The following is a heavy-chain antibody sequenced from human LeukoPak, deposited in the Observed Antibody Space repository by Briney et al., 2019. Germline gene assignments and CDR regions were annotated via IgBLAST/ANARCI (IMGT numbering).Heavy chain of an antibody. J-gene: IGHJ4*02. CDR2: IIPIFGTA. V-gene: IGHV1-69*13. Sequence: SVKVSCKASGGTFSSYAISWVRQAPGQGLEWMGGIIPIFGTANYAQKFQGRVTITADESTSTAYMELSSLRSEDTAAYYCARDRRPYYYDSSGYYRLDYWGQGTLVTVSS. D-gene: IGHD3-22*01. CDR1: GGTFSSYA. CDR3: ARDRRPYYYDSSGYYRLDY.